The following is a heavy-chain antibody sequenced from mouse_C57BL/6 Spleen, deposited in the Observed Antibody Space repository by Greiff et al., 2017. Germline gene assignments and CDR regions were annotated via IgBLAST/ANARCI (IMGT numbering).Heavy chain of an antibody. V-gene: IGHV5-6*01. Sequence: EVQGVESGGDLVKPGGSLKLSCAASGFTFSSYGMSWVRQTPDKRLEWVATISSGGSYTYYPDSVKGRFTISRDNAKNTLYLQMSSLKSEDTAMYYCARQGYGSSYVGDYYAMDYWGQGTSVTVSS. CDR1: GFTFSSYG. CDR3: ARQGYGSSYVGDYYAMDY. D-gene: IGHD1-1*01. J-gene: IGHJ4*01. CDR2: ISSGGSYT.